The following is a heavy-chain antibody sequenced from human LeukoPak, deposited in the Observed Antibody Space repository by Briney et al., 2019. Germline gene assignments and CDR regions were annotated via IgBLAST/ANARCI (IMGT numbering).Heavy chain of an antibody. CDR3: TRPSYDSSVSGVVY. V-gene: IGHV3-73*01. J-gene: IGHJ4*02. Sequence: GGSLRLSCAASGFTFSSYAMHWVRQASGKGLEWVGRIRSKANSYATTDVASVRGRFSISRDDSKNTAYLQMNSLKTEDTAVYYCTRPSYDSSVSGVVYWGQGTLVTVSS. CDR2: IRSKANSYAT. CDR1: GFTFSSYA. D-gene: IGHD3-22*01.